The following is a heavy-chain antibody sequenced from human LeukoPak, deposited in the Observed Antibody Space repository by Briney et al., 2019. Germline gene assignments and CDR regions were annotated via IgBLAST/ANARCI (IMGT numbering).Heavy chain of an antibody. CDR2: TYYSGST. D-gene: IGHD3-22*01. Sequence: KPSAPLSLPCTVSGGSISRNNYYWAWIRQPTGKGLEWIGSTYYSGSTSYNPSLKSRVTISVDTSKNQFSLKLSSVTAADTAVYYCARRIVVIAAYYFDYWGQGTLVTVSS. V-gene: IGHV4-39*01. CDR1: GGSISRNNYY. CDR3: ARRIVVIAAYYFDY. J-gene: IGHJ4*02.